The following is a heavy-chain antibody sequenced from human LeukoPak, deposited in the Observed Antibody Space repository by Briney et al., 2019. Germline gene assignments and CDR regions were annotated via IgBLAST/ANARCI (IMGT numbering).Heavy chain of an antibody. V-gene: IGHV3-33*06. Sequence: GRSLRLSCGASGFAFSSHAIHWVRQAPGKGLEWVAIIWYDGSSKYYTDSVKGRFTISRDNSKNMLYLQMNSLRVEDTAVYYCAKPTEGSGSFLINYWGQGTLVTVSS. CDR1: GFAFSSHA. D-gene: IGHD1-26*01. CDR3: AKPTEGSGSFLINY. J-gene: IGHJ4*02. CDR2: IWYDGSSK.